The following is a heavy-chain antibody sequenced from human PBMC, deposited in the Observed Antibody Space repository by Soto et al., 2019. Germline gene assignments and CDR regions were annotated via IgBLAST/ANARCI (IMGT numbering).Heavy chain of an antibody. V-gene: IGHV1-18*04. Sequence: ASVKVSCKASGHTLTSYGITWVRQAPGHGLEWMGWISPYNGNTDYAQKLQGRVTMTTDTSTSTVYMELRSLRSDDTAVYYCARVSATTVTKGVDYWGQGTLVTVS. J-gene: IGHJ4*02. CDR2: ISPYNGNT. CDR1: GHTLTSYG. CDR3: ARVSATTVTKGVDY. D-gene: IGHD4-17*01.